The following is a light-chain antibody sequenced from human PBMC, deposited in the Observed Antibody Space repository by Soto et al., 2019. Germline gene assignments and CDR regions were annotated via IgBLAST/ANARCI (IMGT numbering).Light chain of an antibody. Sequence: QSVLTQPPSASGTPGQRVTISCSGSSSNIGSNTVKWYLQLPGTAPKLLIYSNNQRPSGVPDRFSGSKSGTSASLAISGLQSEDEADYYCAAWDDSLVVFGGGTQVTVL. J-gene: IGLJ2*01. CDR3: AAWDDSLVV. CDR2: SNN. CDR1: SSNIGSNT. V-gene: IGLV1-44*01.